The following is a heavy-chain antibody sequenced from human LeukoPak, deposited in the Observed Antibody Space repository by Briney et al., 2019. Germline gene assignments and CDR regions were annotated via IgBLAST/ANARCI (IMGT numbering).Heavy chain of an antibody. CDR2: INTNTGNP. D-gene: IGHD6-19*01. CDR3: ARATYSSGWYFAY. J-gene: IGHJ4*02. Sequence: ASVKVSCKASGGTFSSYAISWVRQAPGQGLEWMGWINTNTGNPTYAQGFTGRFVFSLDTSVSTAYLQISGLKAEDTAVYYCARATYSSGWYFAYWAREPWSPSPQ. CDR1: GGTFSSYA. V-gene: IGHV7-4-1*02.